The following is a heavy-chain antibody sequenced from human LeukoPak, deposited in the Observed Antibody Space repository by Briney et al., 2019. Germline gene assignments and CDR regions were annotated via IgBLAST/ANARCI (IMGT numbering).Heavy chain of an antibody. CDR3: AKSGYSSGWGRGIDY. D-gene: IGHD6-19*01. CDR1: GFTFSSYA. CDR2: ISWSGGST. J-gene: IGHJ4*02. Sequence: GGSLRLSCAASGFTFSSYAMSWVRQARGKGLEWVSAISWSGGSTHYADSEKGRFTISRDNSKNTLYLQMNTLRAEDTAVYYCAKSGYSSGWGRGIDYWAQGTLVTVSS. V-gene: IGHV3-23*01.